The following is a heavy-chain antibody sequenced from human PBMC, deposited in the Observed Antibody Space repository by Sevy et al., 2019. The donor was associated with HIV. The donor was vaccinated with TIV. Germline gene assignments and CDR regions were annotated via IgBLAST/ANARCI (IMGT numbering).Heavy chain of an antibody. V-gene: IGHV3-33*01. J-gene: IGHJ4*02. D-gene: IGHD6-19*01. CDR3: AREYIAVAGIGYYFDY. Sequence: GGSLRLSCAASGFTFSGYGMDWVRQAPGKGLEWVAVIWYDGTNKYYTDSVKGRFTISRDNSKNTLYLQMNSLRAEDTAVYYCAREYIAVAGIGYYFDYWGQGTLVTVSS. CDR2: IWYDGTNK. CDR1: GFTFSGYG.